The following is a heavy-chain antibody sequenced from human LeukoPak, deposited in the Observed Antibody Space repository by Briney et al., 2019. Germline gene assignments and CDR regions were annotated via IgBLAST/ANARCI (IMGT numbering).Heavy chain of an antibody. D-gene: IGHD3-22*01. Sequence: TGGSLRLSCAASGFTFSTHWMHWVRQVPGRGPVWVSRADGGGSSTSYADSVKGRFSISRDNAKSTLYLQMNGLRAEDTAVYYCARGPGSSGGAYVGDYWGHGTLVTVSS. V-gene: IGHV3-74*01. J-gene: IGHJ4*01. CDR1: GFTFSTHW. CDR3: ARGPGSSGGAYVGDY. CDR2: ADGGGSST.